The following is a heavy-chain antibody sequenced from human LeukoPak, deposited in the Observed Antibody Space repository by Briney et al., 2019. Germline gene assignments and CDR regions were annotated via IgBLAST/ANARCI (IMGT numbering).Heavy chain of an antibody. CDR3: ARESGSGSYNLDY. J-gene: IGHJ4*02. V-gene: IGHV3-53*01. CDR1: GFTVSSNY. D-gene: IGHD3-10*01. Sequence: GGSLRLSCAASGFTVSSNYMSWVRQAPGKGLEWVSLIYADGRTYYADSVKGRFTISRDTSKNTLYLQMNSLRAEDTAMYCCARESGSGSYNLDYWGLGTLVTVSS. CDR2: IYADGRT.